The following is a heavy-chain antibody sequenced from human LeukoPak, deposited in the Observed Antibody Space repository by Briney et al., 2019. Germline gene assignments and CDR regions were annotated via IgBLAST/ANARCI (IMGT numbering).Heavy chain of an antibody. Sequence: ASVKVSCKASGYTFTGYYMHWVRQAPGQGLEWMGWMNPNSGNTGYAQKFQGRVTITRNTSISTAYMELSSLRSEDTAVYYCARAYRNLFDYWGQGTLVTVSS. CDR2: MNPNSGNT. J-gene: IGHJ4*02. V-gene: IGHV1-8*03. CDR3: ARAYRNLFDY. D-gene: IGHD1-14*01. CDR1: GYTFTGYY.